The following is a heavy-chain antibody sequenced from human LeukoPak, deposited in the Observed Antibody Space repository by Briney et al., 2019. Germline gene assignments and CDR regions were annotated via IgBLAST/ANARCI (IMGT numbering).Heavy chain of an antibody. J-gene: IGHJ4*02. CDR1: GNYW. Sequence: GGSLRLSCVASGNYWMHWVRQAPGEGLVWVSRISDGGSTTTYADSVKGRFTISRDNAKNTLYLQMNGLRAEDTAVYYCSRSAYYDGSGNYYDYWGQGTLVTVSS. CDR3: SRSAYYDGSGNYYDY. V-gene: IGHV3-74*01. CDR2: ISDGGSTT. D-gene: IGHD3-22*01.